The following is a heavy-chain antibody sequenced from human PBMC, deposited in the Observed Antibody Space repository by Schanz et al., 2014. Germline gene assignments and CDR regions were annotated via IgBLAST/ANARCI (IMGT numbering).Heavy chain of an antibody. CDR3: ARETMIRGVIISRFDP. D-gene: IGHD3-10*01. J-gene: IGHJ5*02. CDR1: GGTFSSYT. V-gene: IGHV1-69*08. Sequence: QVQLVQSGAEVKKPGSSVKVSCKASGGTFSSYTFSWVRQAPGQGLESMGRIIPMNGIANYAQKFQGRVTITADKSTSTAYMELSSLRSEDTAVYYCARETMIRGVIISRFDPWGQGTLVTVSS. CDR2: IIPMNGIA.